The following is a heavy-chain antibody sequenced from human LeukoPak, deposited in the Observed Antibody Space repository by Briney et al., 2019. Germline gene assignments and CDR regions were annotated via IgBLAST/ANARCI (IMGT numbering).Heavy chain of an antibody. CDR1: GFTFRTYG. CDR3: AKDVRYSGYDKGY. CDR2: IRYDGSNK. D-gene: IGHD5-12*01. J-gene: IGHJ4*02. Sequence: GGSLRLSCEASGFTFRTYGMHWVRQAPGKGLEWVAFIRYDGSNKYYADSVKGRFTISRDNSKNTLYLQMNSLRAEDTAVYYCAKDVRYSGYDKGYWGQGTLVTVSS. V-gene: IGHV3-30*02.